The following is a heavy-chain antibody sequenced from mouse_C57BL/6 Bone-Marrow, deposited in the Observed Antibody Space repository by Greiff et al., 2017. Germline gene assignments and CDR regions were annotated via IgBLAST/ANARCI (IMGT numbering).Heavy chain of an antibody. Sequence: VQLVESGPGLVQPSQSLSITCAVSGFSLTSYGVHWVRQSPGKGLEWLGVIWSGGSTDYNAAFISRLSISKDNSKSQVFFKMNSLQADDTAIYYCARPNYSNPYAMDYWGQGTSVTVSS. CDR3: ARPNYSNPYAMDY. CDR1: GFSLTSYG. D-gene: IGHD2-5*01. V-gene: IGHV2-2*01. CDR2: IWSGGST. J-gene: IGHJ4*01.